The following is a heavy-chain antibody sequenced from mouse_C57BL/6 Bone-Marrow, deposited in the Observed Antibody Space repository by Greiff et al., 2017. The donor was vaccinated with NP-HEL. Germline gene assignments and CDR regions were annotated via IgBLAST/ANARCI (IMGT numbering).Heavy chain of an antibody. CDR1: GFTFSSYA. Sequence: EVQGVESGGGLVKPGGSLKLSCAASGFTFSSYAMSWVRQTPEKRLEWVATISDGGSYTYYPDNVKGRFTISRDNAKNNLYLQMSHLKSEDTAMYYCARDRGYYYGSSLAWFAYWGQGTLVTVSA. CDR2: ISDGGSYT. CDR3: ARDRGYYYGSSLAWFAY. J-gene: IGHJ3*01. D-gene: IGHD1-1*01. V-gene: IGHV5-4*01.